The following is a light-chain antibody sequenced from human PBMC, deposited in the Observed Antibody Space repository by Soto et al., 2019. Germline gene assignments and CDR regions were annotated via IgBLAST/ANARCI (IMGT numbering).Light chain of an antibody. J-gene: IGKJ4*01. CDR3: QQYATSPIT. Sequence: EIVLTQSPGTLSLSPGERATLSCRASQSVASDYLAWYQQKPGQAPRLLIYDASARATRIPDRFSGSGSGSDFTLTISRLEPEDFAVYACQQYATSPITFGGGTKVDIK. CDR1: QSVASDY. CDR2: DAS. V-gene: IGKV3-20*01.